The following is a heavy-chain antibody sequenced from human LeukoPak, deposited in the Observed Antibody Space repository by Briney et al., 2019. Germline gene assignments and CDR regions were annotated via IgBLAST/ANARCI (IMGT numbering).Heavy chain of an antibody. CDR1: GFTFSSYS. CDR2: ISSSSSTI. CDR3: ATLGGYCSSTSCDRDY. V-gene: IGHV3-48*02. Sequence: GGPLRLSCAASGFTFSSYSMNWVRQAPGKGLEWVSYISSSSSTIYYADSVKGRFTISRDNAKNSLYLQMNGLRDEDTAVYYCATLGGYCSSTSCDRDYWGQGTLVTVSS. D-gene: IGHD2-2*01. J-gene: IGHJ4*02.